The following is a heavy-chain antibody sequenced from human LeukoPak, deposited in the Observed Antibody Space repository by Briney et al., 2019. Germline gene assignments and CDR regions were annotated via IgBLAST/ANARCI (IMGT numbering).Heavy chain of an antibody. D-gene: IGHD3-22*01. J-gene: IGHJ4*02. CDR1: GFTFSRFR. V-gene: IGHV3-7*01. Sequence: GGALRLSCAASGFTFSRFRMSWVRQPPGEGLEWVANINQDGSEIYYVDSVKGRVTISRGNAKNSLYLQMNSLRAEDTAVYSSARDRGVVVITYAFDYWGQGTLVTVSS. CDR3: ARDRGVVVITYAFDY. CDR2: INQDGSEI.